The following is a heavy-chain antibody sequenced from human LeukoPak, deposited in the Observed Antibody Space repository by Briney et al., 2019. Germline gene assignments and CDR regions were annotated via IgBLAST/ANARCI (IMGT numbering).Heavy chain of an antibody. CDR2: IYYSGST. V-gene: IGHV4-59*11. CDR1: GASISSHY. J-gene: IGHJ5*02. CDR3: ARGHSADDPYTWFDP. D-gene: IGHD2-2*01. Sequence: SETLSLTCTVSGASISSHYWSWIRQPPGKGLEWIGYIYYSGSTNYNPSLKSRVTISVDTSKNQFSLKLTSVTAADTAVYYCARGHSADDPYTWFDPWGQGTLVTVSS.